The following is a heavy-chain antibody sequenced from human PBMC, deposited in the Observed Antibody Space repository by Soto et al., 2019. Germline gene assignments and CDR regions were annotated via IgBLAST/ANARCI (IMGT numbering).Heavy chain of an antibody. J-gene: IGHJ6*03. V-gene: IGHV3-21*01. Sequence: GGSLRLSCVASGFTFTGYTMNWVRQAPGKGLEWVSSISDSSSSIYYADSVKGRFTISRDNAKNSLYLQMNSLRAEDTAVYYCARDTVFLVYYYYMDVWGKGTTVTVSS. CDR3: ARDTVFLVYYYYMDV. CDR2: ISDSSSSI. D-gene: IGHD3-9*01. CDR1: GFTFTGYT.